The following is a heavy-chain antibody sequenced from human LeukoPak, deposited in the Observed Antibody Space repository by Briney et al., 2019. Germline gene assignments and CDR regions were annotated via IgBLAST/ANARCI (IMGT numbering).Heavy chain of an antibody. CDR3: ARGDVAYVWGSYRH. D-gene: IGHD3-16*02. CDR2: VSSSSSYI. J-gene: IGHJ4*02. V-gene: IGHV3-21*01. CDR1: GFTFSSYS. Sequence: GGSLRLSCAASGFTFSSYSMNWVRQAPGKGPEWVSSVSSSSSYIYYADSVKGRFTISRDNAKNSLYLQMNSLRAEDTAVYYCARGDVAYVWGSYRHWGQGTLVTVSS.